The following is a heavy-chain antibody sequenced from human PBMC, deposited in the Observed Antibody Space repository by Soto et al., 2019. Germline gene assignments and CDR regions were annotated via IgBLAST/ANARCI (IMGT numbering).Heavy chain of an antibody. CDR3: PRENP. CDR1: EFTCITCW. Sequence: ELQLVESGGDLVQPGGSLRLSCAGAEFTCITCWMGWVRHSPGKGPEWVAKIKQDGREKLYLDSVKGRFTIYRYNAKKSLYLQLKRLSAEDTAVYYCPRENPWGQGNLVTVSS. J-gene: IGHJ5*02. CDR2: IKQDGREK. V-gene: IGHV3-7*05.